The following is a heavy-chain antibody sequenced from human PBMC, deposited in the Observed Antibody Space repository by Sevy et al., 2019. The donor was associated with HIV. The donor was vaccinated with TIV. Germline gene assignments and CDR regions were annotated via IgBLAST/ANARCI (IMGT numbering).Heavy chain of an antibody. D-gene: IGHD3-10*01. V-gene: IGHV3-48*02. CDR3: ARDSGRITMVRGVMGGWFDP. J-gene: IGHJ5*02. Sequence: GGSLRLSCAASGFTFSSYSMNWVRQAPGKGLEWVSYISSSSTIYYADSVKGRFTISRDNAKNSLYLQMNSLRDEDTAVYYCARDSGRITMVRGVMGGWFDPWGQGTLVTVSS. CDR1: GFTFSSYS. CDR2: ISSSSTI.